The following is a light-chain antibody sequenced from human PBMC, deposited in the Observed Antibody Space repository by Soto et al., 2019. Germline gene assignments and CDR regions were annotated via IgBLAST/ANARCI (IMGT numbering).Light chain of an antibody. CDR3: QSYDSKLSGWV. CDR1: NSNVGSGYD. J-gene: IGLJ3*02. V-gene: IGLV1-40*01. Sequence: QSVLTQPPSVSGSPGQRVTISCTESNSNVGSGYDVHWYQHLPRTAPKLLIYGNNNRPSGVPDRFSGSKSGTSASLAITGLQAEDEADYYCQSYDSKLSGWVFGGGAQLTVL. CDR2: GNN.